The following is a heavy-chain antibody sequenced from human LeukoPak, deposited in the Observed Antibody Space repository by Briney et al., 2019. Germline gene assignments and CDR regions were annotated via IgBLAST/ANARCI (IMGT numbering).Heavy chain of an antibody. CDR3: AKDPRYCSSTSCSRRVGWFDP. CDR1: GFTFSSYA. D-gene: IGHD2-2*01. CDR2: ISGSGGST. Sequence: QSGGSLRLSCAASGFTFSSYAMSWVRQAPGKGLEWVSAISGSGGSTYYADSVKGRFTISRDNSKNTLYLQMNSLRAEDTAVYYCAKDPRYCSSTSCSRRVGWFDPWGQGTLVTVSS. J-gene: IGHJ5*02. V-gene: IGHV3-23*01.